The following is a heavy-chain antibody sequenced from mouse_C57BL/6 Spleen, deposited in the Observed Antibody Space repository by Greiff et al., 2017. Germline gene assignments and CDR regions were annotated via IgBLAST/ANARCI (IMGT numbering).Heavy chain of an antibody. CDR3: AREGGSSYYAMDY. Sequence: QVQLQQPGTELVTPGASVKLSCKASGYTFTSYWMHWVKQRPGQGLEWIGNINPSNGGTNYNEKFKSKATLTVDKSSSTAYMQLSSLTSEDSAVYYCAREGGSSYYAMDYWGQGTSVTVSS. V-gene: IGHV1-53*01. J-gene: IGHJ4*01. CDR1: GYTFTSYW. CDR2: INPSNGGT.